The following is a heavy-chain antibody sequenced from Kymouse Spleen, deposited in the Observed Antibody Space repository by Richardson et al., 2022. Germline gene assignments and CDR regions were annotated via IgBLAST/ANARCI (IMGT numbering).Heavy chain of an antibody. CDR3: AKDIPHYD. CDR1: GFTFDDYA. J-gene: IGHJ4*02. Sequence: EVQLVESGGGLVQPGRSLRLSCAASGFTFDDYAMHWVRQAPGKGLEWVSGISWNSGSIGYADSVKGRFTISRDNAKNSLYLQMNSLRAEDTALYYCAKDIPHYDWGQGTLVTVSS. V-gene: IGHV3-9*01. D-gene: IGHD4-17*01,IGHD4-23*01. CDR2: ISWNSGSI.